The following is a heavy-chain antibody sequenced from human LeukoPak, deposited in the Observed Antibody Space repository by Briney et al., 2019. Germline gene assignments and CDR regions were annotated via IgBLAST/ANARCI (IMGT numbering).Heavy chain of an antibody. J-gene: IGHJ4*02. V-gene: IGHV3-73*01. CDR2: IRSKANSYAT. CDR1: GFTFSGSA. Sequence: GGSLKLSCAASGFTFSGSAMHWVRQASGKGLEWVGRIRSKANSYATAYAASVKGRFTISRDNSKNTLSLQMNSLRAEDTAVYYCRDPFDYWGQGTLVTVSS. CDR3: RDPFDY.